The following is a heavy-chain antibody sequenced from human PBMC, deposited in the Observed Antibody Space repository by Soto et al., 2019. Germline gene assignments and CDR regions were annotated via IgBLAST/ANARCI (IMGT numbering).Heavy chain of an antibody. CDR1: GYSLTDHY. CDR3: ASNRADDTGMIIGMDV. Sequence: QVQLVQSGAEVKKPGASVKVSCKASGYSLTDHYISWVRQAPGQGLEWMGWISANSGGRNIAQKFMGWVTLGRDTSIYTGYMGMTSLTCDDTAVYYGASNRADDTGMIIGMDVWGQGTTVIVSS. J-gene: IGHJ6*02. V-gene: IGHV1-2*04. CDR2: ISANSGGR. D-gene: IGHD3-16*01.